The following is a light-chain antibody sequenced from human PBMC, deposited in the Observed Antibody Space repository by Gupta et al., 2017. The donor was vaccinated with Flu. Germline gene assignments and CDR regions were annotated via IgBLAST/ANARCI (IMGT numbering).Light chain of an antibody. Sequence: ITMACTGTSRDMGGYNYVYGNLQHSGNTPNLIDFKVSRRHAGVATSFSGTKCDNTASLTIAGLQADEAADYYCCSETNTNTLVMFGGGTKLTVL. CDR1: SRDMGGYNY. V-gene: IGLV2-14*01. CDR3: CSETNTNTLVM. J-gene: IGLJ3*02. CDR2: KVS.